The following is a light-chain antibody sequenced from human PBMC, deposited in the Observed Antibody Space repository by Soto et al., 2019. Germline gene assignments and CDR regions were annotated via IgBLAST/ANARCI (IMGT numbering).Light chain of an antibody. CDR2: EVS. Sequence: QSALTQPPSASGSTGESVTISCTGTSSDVGGYDYVSWYQQHPGKAPKLMIYEVSKRPSGVPDRFSGSKSGNTASLTVSGLQAEDEADYYCSSYAGSNNSVFRTGIKVTVL. J-gene: IGLJ1*01. CDR1: SSDVGGYDY. V-gene: IGLV2-8*01. CDR3: SSYAGSNNSV.